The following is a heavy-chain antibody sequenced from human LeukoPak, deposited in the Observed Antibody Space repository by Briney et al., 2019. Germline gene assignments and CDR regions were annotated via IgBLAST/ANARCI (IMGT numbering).Heavy chain of an antibody. D-gene: IGHD3-16*01. CDR2: TSGSGVNS. Sequence: GGSLRLSCAASGFTLRSYDMSWVRQAPGKGLEWVAATSGSGVNSYYADSVRGRFTISRDNSKNTLYIQMNSLRAEDTAVYYCAKDGSWGDYYFYFYMDVWGKGTTVTVSS. CDR3: AKDGSWGDYYFYFYMDV. J-gene: IGHJ6*03. V-gene: IGHV3-23*01. CDR1: GFTLRSYD.